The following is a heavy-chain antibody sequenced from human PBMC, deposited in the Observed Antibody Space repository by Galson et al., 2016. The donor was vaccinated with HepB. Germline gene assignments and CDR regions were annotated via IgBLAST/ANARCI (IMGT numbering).Heavy chain of an antibody. CDR1: GFTFSSYW. V-gene: IGHV3-7*03. D-gene: IGHD3-3*01. CDR3: ARDFLFAHDL. Sequence: SLRLSCAASGFTFSSYWMANIKQDGSEEYYVDSVEGRFTFSRDNAKNSLYPQMNSLRAEDTALYYCARDFLFAHDLWGPGTLVTVSS. CDR2: IKQDGSEE. J-gene: IGHJ5*02.